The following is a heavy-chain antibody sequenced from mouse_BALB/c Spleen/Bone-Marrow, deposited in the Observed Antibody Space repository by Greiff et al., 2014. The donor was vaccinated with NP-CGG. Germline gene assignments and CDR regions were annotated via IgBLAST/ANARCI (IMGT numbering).Heavy chain of an antibody. CDR3: ARSWEYFDV. CDR2: ISSGSSTI. D-gene: IGHD4-1*01. CDR1: GFTFSSFG. V-gene: IGHV5-17*02. Sequence: EVQRVESGGGLVQPGGSRKLSCAASGFTFSSFGMHWVRQAPEKGLEWVAYISSGSSTIYYADTVKGRFTISRDNPKNTLFLQMTSLRSEDTAMHYCARSWEYFDVWGAGTTVTVSS. J-gene: IGHJ1*01.